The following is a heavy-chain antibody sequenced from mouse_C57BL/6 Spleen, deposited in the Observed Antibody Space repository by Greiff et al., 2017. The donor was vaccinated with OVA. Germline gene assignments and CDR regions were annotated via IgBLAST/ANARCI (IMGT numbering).Heavy chain of an antibody. D-gene: IGHD1-1*01. V-gene: IGHV1-47*01. CDR3: ARLGDYDGRGYAMDY. Sequence: LQESGAELVKPGASVKMSCKASGYTFTTYPIEWMKQNHGKSLEWIGNFHPYNDDTKYNEKFKGKATLTVEKSSSTVYLELSRLTSDDSAVYYCARLGDYDGRGYAMDYWGQGTSVTVSS. CDR1: GYTFTTYP. J-gene: IGHJ4*01. CDR2: FHPYNDDT.